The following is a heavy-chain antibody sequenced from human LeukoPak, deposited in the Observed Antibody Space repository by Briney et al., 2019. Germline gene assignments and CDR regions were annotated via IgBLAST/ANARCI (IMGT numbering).Heavy chain of an antibody. CDR2: INHSGST. CDR1: GGSFSGYY. CDR3: ARGRGSSGWYPSFYYYYYMDV. J-gene: IGHJ6*03. Sequence: SETLSLTCAVYGGSFSGYYWSWIRQPPGKGMEWIGEINHSGSTNYNPSLKSRVTISVDTSKNQFSLKLSSVTAADTAVYYGARGRGSSGWYPSFYYYYYMDVWGKGTTVTVSS. D-gene: IGHD6-19*01. V-gene: IGHV4-34*01.